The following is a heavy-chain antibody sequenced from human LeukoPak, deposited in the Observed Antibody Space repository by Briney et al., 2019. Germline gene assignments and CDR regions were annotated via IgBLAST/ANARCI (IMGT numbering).Heavy chain of an antibody. CDR2: IYPGDSDT. J-gene: IGHJ5*02. Sequence: GASLQISCKGSGSSFTSYWIGWVRQMPGKGLAWMGIIYPGDSDTRYSPSFQGQVTISADKSISTAYLQWSSLKASDTAMYYCARQAGYSSSSFRFDHWGQGTLVTVSS. CDR1: GSSFTSYW. CDR3: ARQAGYSSSSFRFDH. D-gene: IGHD6-13*01. V-gene: IGHV5-51*01.